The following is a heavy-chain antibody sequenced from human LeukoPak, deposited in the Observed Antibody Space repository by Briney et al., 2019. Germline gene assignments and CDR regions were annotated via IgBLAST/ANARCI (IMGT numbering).Heavy chain of an antibody. Sequence: GGSLRLSCAASGFTFSSYSMNWVRQAPGKGLEWVSSISSSSTYMYYADSLKGRFTISRDNAKNSLYLQTNSLRAEDTAVYYCARLDYVDAFDIWGQGTMVTVSS. CDR1: GFTFSSYS. J-gene: IGHJ3*02. V-gene: IGHV3-21*01. CDR2: ISSSSTYM. CDR3: ARLDYVDAFDI. D-gene: IGHD4-17*01.